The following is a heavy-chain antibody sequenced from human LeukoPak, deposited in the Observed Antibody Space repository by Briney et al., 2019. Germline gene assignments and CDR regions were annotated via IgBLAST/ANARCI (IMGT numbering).Heavy chain of an antibody. D-gene: IGHD3-22*01. J-gene: IGHJ4*02. CDR2: MTGSGDTT. CDR3: ASRTGYYTYYFDY. CDR1: GLTFSNYG. Sequence: GSLRLSCAASGLTFSNYGMSWVRQAPGKGLEWVSAMTGSGDTTYYADSVKGRFTISRDNFKNTLYLQMNSLTAEDTAVYYCASRTGYYTYYFDYWGQGTLVTVSS. V-gene: IGHV3-23*01.